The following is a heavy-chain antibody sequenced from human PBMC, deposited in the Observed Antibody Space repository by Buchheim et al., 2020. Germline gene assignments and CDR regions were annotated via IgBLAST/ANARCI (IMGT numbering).Heavy chain of an antibody. CDR1: GFTFSDHY. D-gene: IGHD4-17*01. V-gene: IGHV3-72*01. J-gene: IGHJ4*02. Sequence: EVQLVESGGGLVQPGGSLRLSCAASGFTFSDHYMDWGRQAPGKGLEWAARIRKKANSYSTEYAASVKGRFIISRDDSKNSLYLQMNSLKTEDTAVYYCARSDYGDYFDYWGQGTL. CDR2: IRKKANSYST. CDR3: ARSDYGDYFDY.